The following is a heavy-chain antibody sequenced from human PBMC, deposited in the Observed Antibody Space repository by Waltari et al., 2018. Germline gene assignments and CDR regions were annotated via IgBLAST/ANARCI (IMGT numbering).Heavy chain of an antibody. CDR3: ARHLYSIDYLELDN. J-gene: IGHJ4*02. CDR1: GFTFINYA. V-gene: IGHV3-23*01. Sequence: EGHLLESGGGLVQPGGSLRLSCVASGFTFINYASRWVRQAPGKGLEWVSGISDSGVVTKYADSVKGRFTVSRDNSKNTLYLQLNSLRAEDTAVYYCARHLYSIDYLELDNWGQGTLVTVSS. CDR2: ISDSGVVT. D-gene: IGHD3-22*01.